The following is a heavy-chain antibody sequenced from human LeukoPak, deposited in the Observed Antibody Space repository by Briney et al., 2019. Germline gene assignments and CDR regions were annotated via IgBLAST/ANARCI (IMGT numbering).Heavy chain of an antibody. Sequence: PSETLSLTCAVYGGSFSGYYWSWIRQPPGQGLEWIGEINHSGSTNYNPSLKSRVTISVDTSKNQFSLKLSSVTAADTAVYYCARSIAVAPSFGYWGQGTLVTVSS. D-gene: IGHD6-19*01. CDR3: ARSIAVAPSFGY. CDR1: GGSFSGYY. CDR2: INHSGST. V-gene: IGHV4-34*01. J-gene: IGHJ4*02.